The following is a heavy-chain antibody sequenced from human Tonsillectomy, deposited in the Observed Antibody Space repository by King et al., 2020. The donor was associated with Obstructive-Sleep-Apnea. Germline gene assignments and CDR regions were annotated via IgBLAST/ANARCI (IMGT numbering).Heavy chain of an antibody. J-gene: IGHJ4*02. Sequence: QLVQSGAEVKKPGASVKVSCRASGYTFTGYYMHWVRQAPGQGLEWMGWINPDTGDTNFAQNFQGRVTMTRDTSISTAYMELSRLRSDDTAVYYCARNSGYDYYFDYWGQGTLATVSS. V-gene: IGHV1-2*02. CDR3: ARNSGYDYYFDY. CDR2: INPDTGDT. D-gene: IGHD5-12*01. CDR1: GYTFTGYY.